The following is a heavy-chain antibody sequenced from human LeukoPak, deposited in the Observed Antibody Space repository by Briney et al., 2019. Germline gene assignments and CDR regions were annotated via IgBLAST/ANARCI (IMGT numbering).Heavy chain of an antibody. Sequence: SETLSLTCAVSGGSISSSNWWSWVRQPPGKGLGWIGEIYHSGSTNYNPSLKSRVTISVDTSKNQFSLKLSSVTAADTAVYYCARYLAAGYFDLWGRGTLVTVSS. J-gene: IGHJ2*01. CDR2: IYHSGST. V-gene: IGHV4-4*02. CDR1: GGSISSSNW. CDR3: ARYLAAGYFDL. D-gene: IGHD6-25*01.